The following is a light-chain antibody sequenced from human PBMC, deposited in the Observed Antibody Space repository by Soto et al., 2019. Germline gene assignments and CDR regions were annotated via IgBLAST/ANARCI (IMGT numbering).Light chain of an antibody. CDR2: DTS. CDR1: QSVSSS. J-gene: IGKJ4*01. Sequence: EIVVTQAPATLSVSPVERVTLSCRASQSVSSSLAWYQQRPGQAPRLLIYDTSTRAAGISARFSGSGSGTEFTLTISSLQSEDFAVYYCQQRSNWPPLNFGGGTKVDIK. V-gene: IGKV3-15*01. CDR3: QQRSNWPPLN.